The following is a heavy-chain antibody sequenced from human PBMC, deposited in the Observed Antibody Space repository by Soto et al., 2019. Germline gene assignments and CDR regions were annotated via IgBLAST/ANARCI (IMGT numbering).Heavy chain of an antibody. J-gene: IGHJ4*02. V-gene: IGHV3-23*01. CDR1: GFTFSNYA. CDR3: AKGQWLAQDPFDY. Sequence: PGGSLRLSCAASGFTFSNYAINWVRQSPGKGLEWVSVISGSVGSTYYADSVKGRFTITRDNSKNTLYLQMNSLRAEDTAVYYCAKGQWLAQDPFDYWGQGTLVTVSS. CDR2: ISGSVGST. D-gene: IGHD6-19*01.